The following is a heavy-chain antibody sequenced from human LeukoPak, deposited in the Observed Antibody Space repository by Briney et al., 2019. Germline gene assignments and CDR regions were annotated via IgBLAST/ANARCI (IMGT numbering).Heavy chain of an antibody. J-gene: IGHJ4*02. Sequence: MPSETLSLTCTVSGYSISSGYYWGWIRQPPGRGLEWIGSIYHSGSTYYNPSLKSRVTISVDTSKNQFSLKLSSVTATDTAVYYCARHPTYYDILTGNYNVLSLDYWGQGTLVTVSS. CDR2: IYHSGST. CDR3: ARHPTYYDILTGNYNVLSLDY. D-gene: IGHD3-9*01. CDR1: GYSISSGYY. V-gene: IGHV4-38-2*02.